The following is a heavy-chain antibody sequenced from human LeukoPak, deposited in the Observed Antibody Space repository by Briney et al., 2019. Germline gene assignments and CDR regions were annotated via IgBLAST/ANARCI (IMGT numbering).Heavy chain of an antibody. J-gene: IGHJ4*02. Sequence: PGGSLRLSCAASGFTFSSYWMHWVRQAPGKGLVWVSRINSDGSSTSYADSVKGRFTISRDNAKNTLHLQMNSLRAEDTAVYYCARGAGGSGWPYFDYWGQGTLVTVSS. D-gene: IGHD6-19*01. CDR2: INSDGSST. V-gene: IGHV3-74*01. CDR3: ARGAGGSGWPYFDY. CDR1: GFTFSSYW.